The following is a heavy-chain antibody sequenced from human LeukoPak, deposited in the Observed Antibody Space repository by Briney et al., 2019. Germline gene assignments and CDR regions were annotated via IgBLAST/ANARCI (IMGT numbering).Heavy chain of an antibody. D-gene: IGHD6-19*01. CDR1: GFTFSSYA. Sequence: GGSLRLSCAASGFTFSSYAMHWVPHAPGKGLEYVSAISSNGGSTYYAHSVKGRFTISRDNSKNTRSLQVASLRAEDMAVYYCASFSISVAGTRGAFDIWGQGTMVTVSS. V-gene: IGHV3-64*01. CDR3: ASFSISVAGTRGAFDI. CDR2: ISSNGGST. J-gene: IGHJ3*02.